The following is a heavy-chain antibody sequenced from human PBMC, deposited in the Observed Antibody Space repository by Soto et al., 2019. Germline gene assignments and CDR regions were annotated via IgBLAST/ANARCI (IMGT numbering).Heavy chain of an antibody. J-gene: IGHJ5*02. CDR1: GGSFSGYY. D-gene: IGHD3-9*01. CDR3: ARLSNYDMVNWFDP. V-gene: IGHV4-34*01. CDR2: INHSGST. Sequence: SETLSLTCAVYGGSFSGYYWSWIRQPPGKGLEWIGEINHSGSTNYNPSLKSRVTISVDTSKNQFSLKLSSVTAADTAVYYCARLSNYDMVNWFDPWGQGTLVTVSS.